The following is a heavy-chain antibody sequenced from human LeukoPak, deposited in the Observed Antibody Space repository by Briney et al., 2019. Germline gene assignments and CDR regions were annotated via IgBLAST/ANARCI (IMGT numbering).Heavy chain of an antibody. CDR1: GFTFSSYD. D-gene: IGHD2-2*01. J-gene: IGHJ6*03. CDR2: IWYDGSNK. Sequence: PGRSLRLSCAASGFTFSSYDMHWVRQAPGKGLEWVAVIWYDGSNKYYADSVKGRFTISRDNSKNTLYLQMNSLRAEDTAVYYCARAARVVVPAAPTDYYYMDVWGKGTTVTVSS. CDR3: ARAARVVVPAAPTDYYYMDV. V-gene: IGHV3-33*01.